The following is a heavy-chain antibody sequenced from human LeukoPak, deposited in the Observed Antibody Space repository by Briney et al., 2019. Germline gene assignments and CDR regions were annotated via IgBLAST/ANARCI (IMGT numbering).Heavy chain of an antibody. V-gene: IGHV1-69-2*01. J-gene: IGHJ4*02. D-gene: IGHD3-3*01. CDR1: GYTFTDYY. CDR2: VDPEDGET. Sequence: ASVKISCKVSGYTFTDYYMHWVQQAPGKGLEWMGLVDPEDGETIYAEKFQGRVTITADTSTDTAYMELSSLRSEDTAVYCCATIASFGVAVFDYWGQGTLVTVSS. CDR3: ATIASFGVAVFDY.